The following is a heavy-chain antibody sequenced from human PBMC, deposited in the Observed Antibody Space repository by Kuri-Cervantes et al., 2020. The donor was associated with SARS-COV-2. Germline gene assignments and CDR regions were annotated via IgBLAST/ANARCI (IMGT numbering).Heavy chain of an antibody. CDR1: GFTFSSYS. CDR3: ARGGEDAVQETRNWFEP. V-gene: IGHV3-21*04. J-gene: IGHJ5*02. D-gene: IGHD3-10*01. CDR2: ISSSSSYI. Sequence: GGSLRLSCAASGFTFSSYSMNWVRQAPGKGLEWVSSISSSSSYIYYADSVKGRFTISRDNAKNSLFLQVNSLRADDTAIYYCARGGEDAVQETRNWFEPWGQGTKVTVSS.